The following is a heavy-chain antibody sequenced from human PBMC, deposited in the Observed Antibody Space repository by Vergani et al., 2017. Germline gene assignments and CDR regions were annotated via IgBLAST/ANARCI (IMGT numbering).Heavy chain of an antibody. V-gene: IGHV1-69*04. J-gene: IGHJ6*02. CDR3: ARERAYYYGSGYVMDV. CDR1: GGTFSSYA. CDR2: IIPILGIA. D-gene: IGHD3-10*01. Sequence: QVQLVQSGAEVKKPGSSVKVSCKASGGTFSSYAISWVRQAPGQGLEWMGRIIPILGIANCAQKFQGRVTITADKSTSTAYMELSSLRSEETAVYYCARERAYYYGSGYVMDVWGQGTTVTVSS.